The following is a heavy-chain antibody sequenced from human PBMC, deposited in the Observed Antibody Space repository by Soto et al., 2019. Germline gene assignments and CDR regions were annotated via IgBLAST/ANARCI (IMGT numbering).Heavy chain of an antibody. CDR2: INHSGYT. Sequence: QVQLQQWGAGLLKPSETLTLTCAVYGESFSGHYWSWIRQPPGKGLEWIGEINHSGYTNYNPSLKSGVNFSVDTYKNQFSLRLSSVTAADTAVYYCARVPIVGVPGVYYHYHMDIWGKGTTVTVSS. CDR3: ARVPIVGVPGVYYHYHMDI. V-gene: IGHV4-34*01. D-gene: IGHD2-2*01. CDR1: GESFSGHY. J-gene: IGHJ6*03.